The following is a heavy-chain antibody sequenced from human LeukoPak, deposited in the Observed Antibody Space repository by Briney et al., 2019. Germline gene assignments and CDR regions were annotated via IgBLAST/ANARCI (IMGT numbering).Heavy chain of an antibody. V-gene: IGHV4-39*01. J-gene: IGHJ4*02. CDR1: GGSISSSSYY. Sequence: PSETLSLTCTVSGGSISSSSYYWGWIRQPPGKGLEWIGSIYYSGSTYYNPSIKSRVTISVDTSKNQFSLKLSSVTAADTAVYYCARQPPPYSSGWPPDYWGQGTLVTVSS. D-gene: IGHD6-19*01. CDR3: ARQPPPYSSGWPPDY. CDR2: IYYSGST.